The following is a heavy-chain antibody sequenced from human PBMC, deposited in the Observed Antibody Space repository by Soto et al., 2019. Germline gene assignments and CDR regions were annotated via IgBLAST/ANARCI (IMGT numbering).Heavy chain of an antibody. Sequence: GGSLRLSCAASGFTFANYAMSWVSQAPGKGLEWVSGTVGSGGTTYYADSVKGRFTISRDNSKNTLYLQMNSLRAEDTAVYYCAKDHRYCSGGACYPPIAFDFWGQGTMVTVSS. CDR3: AKDHRYCSGGACYPPIAFDF. D-gene: IGHD2-15*01. J-gene: IGHJ3*01. V-gene: IGHV3-23*01. CDR1: GFTFANYA. CDR2: TVGSGGTT.